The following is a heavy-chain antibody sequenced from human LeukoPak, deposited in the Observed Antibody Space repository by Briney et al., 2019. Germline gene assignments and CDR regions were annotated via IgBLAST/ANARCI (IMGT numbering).Heavy chain of an antibody. D-gene: IGHD3-22*01. CDR3: ARSQASSGYYYDY. CDR1: GFTFSSYA. CDR2: ISGNGGST. Sequence: GGSLRLSCAASGFTFSSYAMHRVRQAPGKGLDYVSAISGNGGSTYYANSVKGRFTISRDNSKNTVYLQMGSLRAEDMAVYYCARSQASSGYYYDYWGQGTLVTVSS. V-gene: IGHV3-64*01. J-gene: IGHJ4*02.